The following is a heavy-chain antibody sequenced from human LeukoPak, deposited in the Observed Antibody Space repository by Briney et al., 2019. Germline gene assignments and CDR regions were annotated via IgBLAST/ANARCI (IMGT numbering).Heavy chain of an antibody. D-gene: IGHD2-15*01. J-gene: IGHJ4*02. CDR2: ISGSGGST. Sequence: GGSLRLSCAASGFTFSSYAMSWVRQALGKGLEWVSAISGSGGSTYYADSVKGRFTISRDNSKNTLYLQMNSLRAEDTAVYYCAKATVVVVVAARIFDYWGQGTLVTVSS. CDR1: GFTFSSYA. V-gene: IGHV3-23*01. CDR3: AKATVVVVVAARIFDY.